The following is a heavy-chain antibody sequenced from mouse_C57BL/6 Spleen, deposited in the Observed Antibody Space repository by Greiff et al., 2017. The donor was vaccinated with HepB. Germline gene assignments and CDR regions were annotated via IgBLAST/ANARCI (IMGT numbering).Heavy chain of an antibody. J-gene: IGHJ2*01. CDR2: INPYNGGT. D-gene: IGHD2-4*01. CDR3: ARSFYYDYHYYFDY. V-gene: IGHV1-19*01. CDR1: GYTFTDYY. Sequence: EVQLQQSGPVLVKPGASVKMSCKASGYTFTDYYMNWVKQSHGKSLEWIGVINPYNGGTSYNQKFKGKATLTVDKSSSTAYMELNSLTSEDSAVYYCARSFYYDYHYYFDYWGQGTTLTVSS.